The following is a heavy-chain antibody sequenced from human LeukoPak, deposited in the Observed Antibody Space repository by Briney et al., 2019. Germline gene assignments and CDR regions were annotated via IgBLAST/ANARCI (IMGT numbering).Heavy chain of an antibody. Sequence: GGSLRLSCAASGFTFSDYYMSWIRQAPGKGLEWVSYISSSGSTIYYADSVKGRFTISRDNAKNSLYLQMNSLRAEDTAVYYCAREHEYYDFWSGYYGYFDYWGQGTLVTVSS. CDR1: GFTFSDYY. J-gene: IGHJ4*02. CDR3: AREHEYYDFWSGYYGYFDY. V-gene: IGHV3-11*04. CDR2: ISSSGSTI. D-gene: IGHD3-3*01.